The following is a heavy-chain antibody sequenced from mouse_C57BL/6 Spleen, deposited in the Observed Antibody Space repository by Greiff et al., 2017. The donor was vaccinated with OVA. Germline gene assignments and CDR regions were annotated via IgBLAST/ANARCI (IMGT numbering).Heavy chain of an antibody. D-gene: IGHD1-1*01. CDR2: ISDGGSYT. CDR3: ARESPSYYYGKGYAMDY. CDR1: GFTFSSYA. V-gene: IGHV5-4*01. Sequence: EVQLVESGGGLVKPGGSLKLSCAASGFTFSSYAMSWVRQTPEKRLEWVATISDGGSYTYYPDNVKGRFTISRDNAKNNLYLQMSHLKSEDTAMYYCARESPSYYYGKGYAMDYWGQGTSVTVSS. J-gene: IGHJ4*01.